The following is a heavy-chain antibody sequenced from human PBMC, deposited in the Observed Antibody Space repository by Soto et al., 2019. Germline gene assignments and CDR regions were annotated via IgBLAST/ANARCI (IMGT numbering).Heavy chain of an antibody. J-gene: IGHJ6*02. Sequence: QVQLVESGGGVVQPGRSLRLSCAASGFTFSSYPMDWVRQAPGKGLEGVAVVSYDGTNEHYADSVKGRFTISRDTSKTTLYPQMNSLRAEDAVVYYCARPCRHSSNNHYSYYGMDVWGQGTTVTVSS. D-gene: IGHD6-13*01. CDR1: GFTFSSYP. CDR3: ARPCRHSSNNHYSYYGMDV. CDR2: VSYDGTNE. V-gene: IGHV3-30-3*01.